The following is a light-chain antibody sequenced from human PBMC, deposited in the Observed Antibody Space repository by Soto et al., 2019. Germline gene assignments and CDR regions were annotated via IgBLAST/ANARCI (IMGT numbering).Light chain of an antibody. CDR2: DAS. CDR3: QQRSNWPLT. V-gene: IGKV3-11*01. Sequence: EIVLTQSPATLSLSPGERATLSCRASQSVSSYLAWYQQKPGQAPRLLIYDASNRSTGIPARFSGSGSGTDFTLTIISLEPDDFAVYYCQQRSNWPLTFGVGTKVEIK. J-gene: IGKJ4*01. CDR1: QSVSSY.